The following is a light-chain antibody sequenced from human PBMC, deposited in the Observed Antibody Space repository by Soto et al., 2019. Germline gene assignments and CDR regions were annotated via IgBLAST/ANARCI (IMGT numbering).Light chain of an antibody. CDR2: AAS. J-gene: IGKJ5*01. V-gene: IGKV1-39*01. CDR1: QSISRY. Sequence: DIQMTQSPSSLSASVGDRVTISCRASQSISRYLNWYQQKPGKAPKLLIYAASTLQSGVPSRFSGSGSGTDFTPTLISLQPEDFATYYCQQSYSPPPITFGRGTRLEIK. CDR3: QQSYSPPPIT.